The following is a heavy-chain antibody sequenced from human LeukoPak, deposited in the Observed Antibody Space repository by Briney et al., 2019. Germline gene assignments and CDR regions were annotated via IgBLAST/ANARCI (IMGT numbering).Heavy chain of an antibody. D-gene: IGHD3-16*01. J-gene: IGHJ6*02. CDR1: GGSFSGYY. CDR3: ARDHYDYVWGMPGGMDV. V-gene: IGHV4-34*01. Sequence: SETLSLACAVYGGSFSGYYWSWIRQPPGKGLEWIGEINHSGSTNYNPSLKSRVTISVDTSKNQFSLKLTSVTAADTAVYYCARDHYDYVWGMPGGMDVWGQGTTVIVSS. CDR2: INHSGST.